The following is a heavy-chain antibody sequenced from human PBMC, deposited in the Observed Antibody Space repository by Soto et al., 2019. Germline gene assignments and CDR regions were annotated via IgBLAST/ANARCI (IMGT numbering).Heavy chain of an antibody. CDR3: AVLRGYAPSSTYY. J-gene: IGHJ4*02. D-gene: IGHD5-12*01. CDR1: RGSIISGS. V-gene: IGHV4-59*01. CDR2: ISHSGNT. Sequence: SETLSLTCTVSRGSIISGSWSWIRQPPGKGLEWIGYISHSGNTNYNPSVKSRVTLSVDTPKNQFSLRLSSVTTADTAVYYCAVLRGYAPSSTYYWGQANLVTVSS.